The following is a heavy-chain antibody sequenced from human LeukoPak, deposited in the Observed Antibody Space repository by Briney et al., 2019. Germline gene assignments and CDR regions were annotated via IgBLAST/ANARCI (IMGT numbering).Heavy chain of an antibody. Sequence: QPGGSLRLSCAASGFTFSSYAMSWVRQAPGKGLEWVSAISGSGGSTYYADSVKGRFTISRDNSKNTLYLQMNSLRAEDTAVYYCARDRSYDFWSGYSTPDYWGQGTLVTVSS. J-gene: IGHJ4*02. CDR3: ARDRSYDFWSGYSTPDY. V-gene: IGHV3-23*01. D-gene: IGHD3-3*01. CDR2: ISGSGGST. CDR1: GFTFSSYA.